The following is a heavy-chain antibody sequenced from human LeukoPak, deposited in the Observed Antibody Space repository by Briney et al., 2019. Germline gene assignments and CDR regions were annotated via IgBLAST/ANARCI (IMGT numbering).Heavy chain of an antibody. CDR1: GFTFSSYW. D-gene: IGHD3-3*01. Sequence: GGSLRLSCAASGFTFSSYWMHWVRQAPGKGLVWVSRINTDGSSTSYADSVKGRFTISRDNAKNTLYLQMNSLRAEDTAVYYCARPEGAFYYDFWSGYDGDWFDPWGQGTLVTVSS. J-gene: IGHJ5*02. V-gene: IGHV3-74*01. CDR3: ARPEGAFYYDFWSGYDGDWFDP. CDR2: INTDGSST.